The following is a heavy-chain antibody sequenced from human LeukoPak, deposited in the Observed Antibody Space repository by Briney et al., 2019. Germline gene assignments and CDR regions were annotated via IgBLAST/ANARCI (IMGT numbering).Heavy chain of an antibody. V-gene: IGHV4-30-2*01. CDR1: GGSISSGGYF. J-gene: IGHJ4*02. Sequence: SETLSLTCTVSGGSISSGGYFWSWIRQPPGKGLEWIGYIYHSGSTSYNPSLRSRVAISVDRSKNQFSLKLNSVTAADTAVYYCARVAPPNPYWGQGTLVTVSS. CDR3: ARVAPPNPY. CDR2: IYHSGST.